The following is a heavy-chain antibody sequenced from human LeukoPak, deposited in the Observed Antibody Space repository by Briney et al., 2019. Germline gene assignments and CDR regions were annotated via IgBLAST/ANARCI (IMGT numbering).Heavy chain of an antibody. CDR2: ISWDGGST. Sequence: GSLRLSCAASGFTFDDYAMHWVRQAPGKGLEWVSLISWDGGSTYYADSVKGRFTISRDNSKNSLYLQMNSLRAEDTALYYCAKDMEGGSAFDIWGQGTMVTVSS. D-gene: IGHD1-1*01. CDR1: GFTFDDYA. J-gene: IGHJ3*02. CDR3: AKDMEGGSAFDI. V-gene: IGHV3-43D*03.